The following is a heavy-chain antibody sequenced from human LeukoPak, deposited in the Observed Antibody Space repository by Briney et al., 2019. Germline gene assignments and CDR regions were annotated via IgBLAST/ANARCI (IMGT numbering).Heavy chain of an antibody. V-gene: IGHV3-53*01. CDR3: ARAGDYGDPLDY. Sequence: GGSLRLSCAASGFTFSSNYMSWVRQAPGKGLEGVSVIYSGGSKYYSDSVTGRFTISRDNSKNTLYLQMNSLRAEDTAVYYCARAGDYGDPLDYWGQGTQVTVSS. J-gene: IGHJ4*02. CDR1: GFTFSSNY. CDR2: IYSGGSK. D-gene: IGHD4-17*01.